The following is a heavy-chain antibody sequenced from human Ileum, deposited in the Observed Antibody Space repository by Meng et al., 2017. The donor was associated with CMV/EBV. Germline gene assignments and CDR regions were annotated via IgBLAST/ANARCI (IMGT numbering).Heavy chain of an antibody. CDR3: ASYRYGTKDGHVLA. CDR2: INSDGSSI. Sequence: ASGFTFSTYWVHWVRQAPGKGLVWVSRINSDGSSIEYADSVKGRFTISRDNAKDTLYLQMNSLRAEDTAVYYCASYRYGTKDGHVLAWGQGTLVTVSS. J-gene: IGHJ5*02. CDR1: GFTFSTYW. D-gene: IGHD1-1*01. V-gene: IGHV3-74*03.